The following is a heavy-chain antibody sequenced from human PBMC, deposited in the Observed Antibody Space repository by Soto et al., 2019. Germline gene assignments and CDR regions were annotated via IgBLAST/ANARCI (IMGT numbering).Heavy chain of an antibody. CDR3: VRSYGDPPG. V-gene: IGHV3-74*01. Sequence: EVQLVESGGGVVQPGGSLRLSCAASGFTFSSDWMHWVRQAPGKGLVWVSRINGDGTNTDYADSVKGRFTISRDNLKNTLYLQMNSLRAEDAAVYYCVRSYGDPPGWGQGTLVTVSS. D-gene: IGHD4-17*01. CDR1: GFTFSSDW. J-gene: IGHJ4*02. CDR2: INGDGTNT.